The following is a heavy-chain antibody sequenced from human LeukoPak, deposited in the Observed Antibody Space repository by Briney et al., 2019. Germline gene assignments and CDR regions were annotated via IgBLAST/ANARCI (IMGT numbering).Heavy chain of an antibody. CDR1: GFTFSSYG. V-gene: IGHV3-30*02. CDR2: IRYDGSNK. D-gene: IGHD1-26*01. J-gene: IGHJ4*02. Sequence: GGSLRLSCAASGFTFSSYGMHWVRQAPGKGLEWVAFIRYDGSNKYYADSVKGRFTISRDNSKNTLYLQMNSLRAEDTAVYYCARDDGSYSRSPGFDYWGQGTLVTVSS. CDR3: ARDDGSYSRSPGFDY.